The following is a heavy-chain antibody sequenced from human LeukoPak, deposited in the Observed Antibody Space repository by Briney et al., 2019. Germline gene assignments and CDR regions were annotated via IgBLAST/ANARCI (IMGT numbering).Heavy chain of an antibody. D-gene: IGHD3-3*01. CDR1: GFSLSGGGVG. J-gene: IGHJ4*02. Sequence: SGPTLVNPTQTLTLTCTFSGFSLSGGGVGVGWIRQPPGKALEWLSLIYWNDDKRYSPSLKNRLTIAKGTSKNQVVLTMTNMDPLDTATYYCAHKYDFWSGYDKWGPGTLVTVSS. V-gene: IGHV2-5*01. CDR3: AHKYDFWSGYDK. CDR2: IYWNDDK.